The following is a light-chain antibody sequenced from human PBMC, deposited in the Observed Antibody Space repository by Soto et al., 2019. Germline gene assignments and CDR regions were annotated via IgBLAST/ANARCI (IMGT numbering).Light chain of an antibody. J-gene: IGKJ5*01. CDR2: DAS. V-gene: IGKV3D-20*01. CDR3: QQYGSSFIT. CDR1: QSVSSSY. Sequence: IALTQKTATLSFSPGERATLSCGASQSVSSSYLAWYQQKPGLAPRLLIYDASSRATGIPDRFSGSGSGTDFTLTISRLEPEDFAVYYCQQYGSSFITFGEGTRLEIK.